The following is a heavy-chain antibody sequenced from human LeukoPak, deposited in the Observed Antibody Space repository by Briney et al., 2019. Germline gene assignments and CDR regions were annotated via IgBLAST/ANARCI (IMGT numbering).Heavy chain of an antibody. J-gene: IGHJ4*02. CDR2: IYYSGST. V-gene: IGHV4-39*01. CDR1: GGSISSSSYY. D-gene: IGHD3-22*01. Sequence: SETLSLTCTVSGGSISSSSYYWGWIRQPPGKGLEWIGSIYYSGSTYYNPSLKSRVTISVDTSKNQFSLKLSSVTAADTAVYYCARTPRLDGYINYWGQGTLVTVSS. CDR3: ARTPRLDGYINY.